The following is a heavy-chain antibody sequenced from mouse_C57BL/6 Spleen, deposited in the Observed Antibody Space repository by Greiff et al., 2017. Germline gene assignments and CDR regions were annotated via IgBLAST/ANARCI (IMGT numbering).Heavy chain of an antibody. CDR2: INPSNGGT. Sequence: VQLQQPGTELVKPGASVKLSCKASGYTFTSYWMHWVKQRPGQGLEWIGNINPSNGGTNYNEKFKSKATLTVDKSSSTAYMQLSSLTSEDSAVYYCARDPYGGYPYYAMDYWGQGTSVTVSS. V-gene: IGHV1-53*01. CDR1: GYTFTSYW. D-gene: IGHD2-3*01. CDR3: ARDPYGGYPYYAMDY. J-gene: IGHJ4*01.